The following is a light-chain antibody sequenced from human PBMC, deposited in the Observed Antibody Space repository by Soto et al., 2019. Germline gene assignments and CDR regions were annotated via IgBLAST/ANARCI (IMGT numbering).Light chain of an antibody. CDR2: GAS. Sequence: EIVMTQSPSTLSVSPGERATLSCRASQSVSSNLAWYQQKPGQAPRLLIYGASTMATGIPAMFSGSGSGTVFTLTISRLQSEDFAVYYGQQYKIWPPWMIGLVTKVEI. CDR3: QQYKIWPPWM. CDR1: QSVSSN. J-gene: IGKJ1*01. V-gene: IGKV3-15*01.